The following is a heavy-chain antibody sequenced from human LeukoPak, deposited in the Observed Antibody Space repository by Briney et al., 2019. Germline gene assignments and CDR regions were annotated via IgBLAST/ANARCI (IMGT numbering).Heavy chain of an antibody. D-gene: IGHD6-25*01. CDR2: IYSSGST. CDR3: AKSGGYGLIDY. CDR1: GGSIRGYY. V-gene: IGHV4-59*05. Sequence: PSETLSLTCNVSGGSIRGYYWSWIRQPPGKGLEWIGSIYSSGSTYYNSSLKSRVTISIDTSKNQVSLKMSSVTAADTAVYYCAKSGGYGLIDYWGQGTLVTVSS. J-gene: IGHJ4*01.